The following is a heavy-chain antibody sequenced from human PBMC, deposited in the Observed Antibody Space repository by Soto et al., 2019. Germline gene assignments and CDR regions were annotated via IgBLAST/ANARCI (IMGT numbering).Heavy chain of an antibody. D-gene: IGHD6-6*01. CDR1: GFTFSSYA. CDR2: ISGSGGST. Sequence: GGSLRLSCAASGFTFSSYAMSWVRQAPGKGLEWVSAISGSGGSTYYADSVKGRFTISRDNSKNTLYLQMNSLRAEDTAVYYCAKDAYSSSRPFLPYNWFDPWGQGTLVTVSS. CDR3: AKDAYSSSRPFLPYNWFDP. J-gene: IGHJ5*02. V-gene: IGHV3-23*01.